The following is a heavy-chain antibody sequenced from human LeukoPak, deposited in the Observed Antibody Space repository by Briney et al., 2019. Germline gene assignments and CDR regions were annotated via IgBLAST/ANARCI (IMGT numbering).Heavy chain of an antibody. D-gene: IGHD3-10*01. V-gene: IGHV4-61*02. CDR1: GGSISSGSDY. J-gene: IGHJ4*02. Sequence: PSETLSLTCTVSGGSISSGSDYWSWIRQPAGKGLEWIGRIYTSGSTNYNPSLKSRVTISVDTSKNQSSLKLSSVTAADTAVYYCARDGSRGSFYFDYWGQGTLVTVSS. CDR3: ARDGSRGSFYFDY. CDR2: IYTSGST.